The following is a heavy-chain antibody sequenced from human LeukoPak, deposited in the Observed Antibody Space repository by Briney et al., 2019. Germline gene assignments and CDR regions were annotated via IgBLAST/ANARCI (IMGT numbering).Heavy chain of an antibody. CDR2: ISYDGSNK. CDR1: GFTFSSYG. J-gene: IGHJ5*02. V-gene: IGHV3-30*18. Sequence: QSGGSLRLSCAASGFTFSSYGMHWVRQAPGKGLEWVAVISYDGSNKYYADSVKGRFTISRDNSKNTLYLQMNSLRAEDTAVYYCAKDSLLRYFDWLYHWGQGTPVTVSS. CDR3: AKDSLLRYFDWLYH. D-gene: IGHD3-9*01.